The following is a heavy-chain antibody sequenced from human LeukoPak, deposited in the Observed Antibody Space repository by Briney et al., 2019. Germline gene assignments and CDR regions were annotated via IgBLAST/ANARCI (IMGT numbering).Heavy chain of an antibody. CDR1: GGSISSYY. J-gene: IGHJ3*01. CDR3: ARISSSNWYNERGAFDV. Sequence: PSETLSLTCTVSGGSISSYYCSWVRQPPGKGLEWLGFVYYTGSTNYSPSLKSRVTISVDTSKNQFSLKLRSVTAADTAVYYCARISSSNWYNERGAFDVWGQGTMVTVSS. V-gene: IGHV4-59*01. CDR2: VYYTGST. D-gene: IGHD6-13*01.